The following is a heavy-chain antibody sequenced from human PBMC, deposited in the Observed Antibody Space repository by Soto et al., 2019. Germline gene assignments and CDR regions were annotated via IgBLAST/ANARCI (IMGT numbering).Heavy chain of an antibody. CDR2: IFPGDSDT. Sequence: GESLKISCEGSGYTFTSYWIAWVRQMPGKGLEWMGIIFPGDSDTRYNPSFQGQVTISADKSTSTAYLQWDSLKASDTATYYCARGGSFYDFWGQGTQVTVSS. V-gene: IGHV5-51*01. J-gene: IGHJ4*02. CDR1: GYTFTSYW. CDR3: ARGGSFYDF. D-gene: IGHD3-10*01.